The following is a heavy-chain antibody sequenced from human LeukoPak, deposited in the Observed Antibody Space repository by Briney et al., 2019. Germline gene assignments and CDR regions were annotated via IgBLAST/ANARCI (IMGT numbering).Heavy chain of an antibody. CDR1: GFTFSSYA. D-gene: IGHD6-19*01. J-gene: IGHJ4*02. Sequence: GGSLRLSCAASGFTFSSYAMHWVRQAPGKGLEWVAVISYDGSNKYYADSVKGRFTISRDNSKNTLYLQMNSLTAEDTAVYYCAKEEGSSGQMDPPDYWGQGTLVTVSS. CDR2: ISYDGSNK. CDR3: AKEEGSSGQMDPPDY. V-gene: IGHV3-30*04.